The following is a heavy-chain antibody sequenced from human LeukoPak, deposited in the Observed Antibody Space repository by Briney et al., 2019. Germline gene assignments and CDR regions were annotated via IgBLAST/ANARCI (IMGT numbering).Heavy chain of an antibody. CDR3: ARDVGSGTMRPIDY. Sequence: PGGSLRLSCAASGFTFSSYSMNWVRQAPGKGLEWVSSISSGSSYIYYADSVKGRFTISRDNAKNSLYLQMNSLRAEDTAVYYCARDVGSGTMRPIDYWGQGTLVTVSS. CDR2: ISSGSSYI. J-gene: IGHJ4*02. D-gene: IGHD2-15*01. V-gene: IGHV3-21*01. CDR1: GFTFSSYS.